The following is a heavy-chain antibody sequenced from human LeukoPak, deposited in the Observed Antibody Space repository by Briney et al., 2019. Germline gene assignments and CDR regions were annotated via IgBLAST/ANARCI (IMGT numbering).Heavy chain of an antibody. J-gene: IGHJ3*02. D-gene: IGHD2-2*01. CDR3: ARDPRRSTSRLDAFDI. Sequence: PSETLSLTCAVSGGSISSSWWSWVRQPPGKGLEWIGEIFHSGSTNYNPSLKSRVTISVDTSKNQFSLKLSSVTAADTAVYYCARDPRRSTSRLDAFDIWGQGTMVTVSS. CDR1: GGSISSSW. CDR2: IFHSGST. V-gene: IGHV4-4*02.